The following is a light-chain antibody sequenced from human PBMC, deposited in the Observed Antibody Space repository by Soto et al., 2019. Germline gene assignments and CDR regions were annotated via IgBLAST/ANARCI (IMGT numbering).Light chain of an antibody. CDR2: SYN. CDR3: AAWDDSLNGQV. V-gene: IGLV1-44*01. CDR1: SSNIGSKA. J-gene: IGLJ3*02. Sequence: QSVLTQPPSASGTPGQRVTISCSGSSSNIGSKAVNWYQQLPGTAPKLLIYSYNQRPSGVPDRFSGSKSGTSASLAISGLQSEDEADYYCAAWDDSLNGQVFGGGTKVTVL.